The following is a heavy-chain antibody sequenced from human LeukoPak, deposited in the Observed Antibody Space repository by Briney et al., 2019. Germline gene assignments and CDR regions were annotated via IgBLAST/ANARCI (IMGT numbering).Heavy chain of an antibody. CDR1: GFTFNSYE. J-gene: IGHJ3*02. D-gene: IGHD2/OR15-2a*01. CDR2: TSTSGNTI. V-gene: IGHV3-48*03. CDR3: ARDRIGNSDDAFDI. Sequence: PGRSLRLSCAASGFTFNSYEMNWVRQAPGKGLEWVSYTSTSGNTIYYADSVKGRFTISRDNAKNSLYLQMDSLRAEDTAVYYCARDRIGNSDDAFDIWGQGTMVTVSS.